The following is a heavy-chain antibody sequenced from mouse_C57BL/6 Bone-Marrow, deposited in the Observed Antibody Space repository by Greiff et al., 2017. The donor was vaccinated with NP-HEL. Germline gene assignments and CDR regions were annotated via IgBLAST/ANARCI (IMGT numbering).Heavy chain of an antibody. V-gene: IGHV5-17*01. CDR2: ISSGSSTI. Sequence: EVNVVESGGGLVKPGGSLKLSCAASGFTFSDYGMHWVRQAPEKGLEWVAYISSGSSTIYYADTVKGRFTISRDNAKNTLFLQMTSLRSEDTAMYYCARPFLYGSSFRWYFDVWGTGTTVTVSS. CDR1: GFTFSDYG. CDR3: ARPFLYGSSFRWYFDV. J-gene: IGHJ1*03. D-gene: IGHD1-1*01.